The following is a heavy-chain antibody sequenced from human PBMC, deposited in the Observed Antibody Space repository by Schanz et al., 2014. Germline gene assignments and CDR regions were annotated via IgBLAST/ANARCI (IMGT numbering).Heavy chain of an antibody. CDR1: GVSFSNYW. J-gene: IGHJ4*02. V-gene: IGHV3-74*01. D-gene: IGHD3-9*01. Sequence: EVQLVESGGGLVQPGGSLRLSCAASGVSFSNYWMHWLRQVPGKGPVWVSRISSDGRSTDYGDSVKGRFTISRDNAKNTLYLQMNSLRGEDTAVYYCAKHVRSLTGNDYWGQGTLVTVSS. CDR3: AKHVRSLTGNDY. CDR2: ISSDGRST.